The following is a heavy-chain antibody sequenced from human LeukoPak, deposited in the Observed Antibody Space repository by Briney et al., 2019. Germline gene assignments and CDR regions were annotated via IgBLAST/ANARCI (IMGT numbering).Heavy chain of an antibody. D-gene: IGHD3-3*01. CDR1: GYTFTGYY. CDR3: ARILGVGHHAFDS. Sequence: ASVKVSCKASGYTFTGYYIHWVRQAPGQGLEWMGWINPNSGGTNFAQGFQGRVTMTRDTSLSTACMELNRLRSDDTAVYYCARILGVGHHAFDSWGQGTVVTVSS. CDR2: INPNSGGT. J-gene: IGHJ3*02. V-gene: IGHV1-2*02.